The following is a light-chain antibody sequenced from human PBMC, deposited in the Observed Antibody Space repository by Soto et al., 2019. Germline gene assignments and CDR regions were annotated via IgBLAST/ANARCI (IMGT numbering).Light chain of an antibody. Sequence: EVVLTQSPDTLSLSPGEPPPLPCRAIRSFDRSIAWYQQKVGQAPRLLIYDAYTRATGVGARFTGSGSATDFSLTITSLEPEDFAVYYCQQRGKWPSTFGPGTKVEMK. CDR3: QQRGKWPST. J-gene: IGKJ2*02. CDR1: RSFDRS. CDR2: DAY. V-gene: IGKV3-11*01.